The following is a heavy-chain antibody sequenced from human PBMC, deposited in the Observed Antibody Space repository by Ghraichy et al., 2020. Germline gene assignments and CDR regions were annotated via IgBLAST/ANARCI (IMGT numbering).Heavy chain of an antibody. CDR3: ATDYQLNS. D-gene: IGHD2/OR15-2a*01. Sequence: GGSLRLSCAASGFSFSDYAMSWVRQAPGKGLEWVSTISSSGSNTYYADSVRGRFTISRDNFKDTLYLQMNSLRAEDTAVYYCATDYQLNSWGHGTLVTVCS. CDR2: ISSSGSNT. CDR1: GFSFSDYA. V-gene: IGHV3-23*01. J-gene: IGHJ4*01.